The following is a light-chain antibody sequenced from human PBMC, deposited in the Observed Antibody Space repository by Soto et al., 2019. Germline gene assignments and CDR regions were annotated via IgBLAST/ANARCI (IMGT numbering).Light chain of an antibody. CDR3: SSYAGSNNWV. V-gene: IGLV2-8*01. CDR2: EAN. J-gene: IGLJ2*01. CDR1: SSDVGGYKS. Sequence: QSALTQPPSASGSPGQSVTISCTGTSSDVGGYKSVSWYQQHPGKAPKLMIYEANKRPSGVPDRFSGSKSGNTASLTVSGLQAEDEADYYCSSYAGSNNWVFGGGTKVTVL.